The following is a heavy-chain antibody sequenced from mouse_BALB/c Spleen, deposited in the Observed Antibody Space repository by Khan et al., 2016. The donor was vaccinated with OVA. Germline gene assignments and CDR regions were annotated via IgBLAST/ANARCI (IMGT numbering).Heavy chain of an antibody. CDR3: ARQPYYHYYIMDY. Sequence: VQLKESGPGLVAPSQSLSITCTISGFSLTNYGVHWVRQPPGKGLEWLVVIWRDGSTSYNSALNSRLIISKDNSKSQVFLKMNSLQTDDTAMYYCARQPYYHYYIMDYWGQGTSVTVSS. J-gene: IGHJ4*01. V-gene: IGHV2-6-1*01. D-gene: IGHD2-10*01. CDR2: IWRDGST. CDR1: GFSLTNYG.